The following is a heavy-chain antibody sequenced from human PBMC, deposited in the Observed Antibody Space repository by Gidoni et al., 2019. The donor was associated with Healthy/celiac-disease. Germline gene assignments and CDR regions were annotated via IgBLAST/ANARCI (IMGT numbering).Heavy chain of an antibody. Sequence: QVQLQESGPGLVKPSETLSLTCPVSGGSISSYYWSWIRQPPGKGLEWLGYIYYSGSTNYNPALKSRVTISVDTSKNQFSLKLSSVTAADTAVYYCARGRAYSSSWVGQPGFDYWGQGTLVTVSS. V-gene: IGHV4-59*01. CDR3: ARGRAYSSSWVGQPGFDY. CDR1: GGSISSYY. J-gene: IGHJ4*02. CDR2: IYYSGST. D-gene: IGHD6-13*01.